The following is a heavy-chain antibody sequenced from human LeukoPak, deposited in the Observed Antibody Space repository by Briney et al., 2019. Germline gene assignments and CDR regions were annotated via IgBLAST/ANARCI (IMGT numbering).Heavy chain of an antibody. CDR1: GFTFNSFA. Sequence: GGSLRLSCAASGFTFNSFAMTWVRQAPGQGLEWVSTISDSAYGTYYADSVKGRFTISRDNSKNTLYLQMNSLRAEDTAVYYCARDRSWGIDYWGQGTLVTVSS. V-gene: IGHV3-23*01. CDR3: ARDRSWGIDY. J-gene: IGHJ4*02. CDR2: ISDSAYGT. D-gene: IGHD7-27*01.